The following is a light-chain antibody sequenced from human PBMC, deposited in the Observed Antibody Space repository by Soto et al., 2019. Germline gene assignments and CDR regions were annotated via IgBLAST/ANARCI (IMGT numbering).Light chain of an antibody. CDR1: QSFSSSY. Sequence: EIVLTQSPGTLSLSPGERATLSCRASQSFSSSYLAWDQQKPGQAPRRLIYGASSRATGIPDRFSGSGSGTDFTLTISSLEPEDFAVYYCQHYGSALFTFGPGTKVDVK. V-gene: IGKV3-20*01. J-gene: IGKJ3*01. CDR3: QHYGSALFT. CDR2: GAS.